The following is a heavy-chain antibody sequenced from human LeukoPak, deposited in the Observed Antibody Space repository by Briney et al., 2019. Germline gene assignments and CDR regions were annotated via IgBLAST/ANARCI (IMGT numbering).Heavy chain of an antibody. CDR2: INPSSGGT. J-gene: IGHJ6*02. CDR3: ARDGITIFGVVITEVDYYYYGMDV. V-gene: IGHV1-2*02. Sequence: ASVKVSCKASGYTFTGYYMHWVRQAPGQGLEWMGWINPSSGGTNYAQKFQGRVTMTRDTSISTAYMELSRLRSDDTAVYYCARDGITIFGVVITEVDYYYYGMDVWGQGTTVTVSS. D-gene: IGHD3-3*01. CDR1: GYTFTGYY.